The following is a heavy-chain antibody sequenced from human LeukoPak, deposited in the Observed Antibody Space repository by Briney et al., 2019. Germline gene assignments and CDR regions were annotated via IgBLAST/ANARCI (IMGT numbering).Heavy chain of an antibody. J-gene: IGHJ6*02. Sequence: GGSLRLSCAASGFAFSRYGMHWVRQAPGKGLEWVGRIKSNLDGGTTDYAAPVKGRFIISRDDSKNTLYVQMNSLKTEDTAVYYCTTTLVDPYYYYDINVWGQGTTVTVSS. D-gene: IGHD2-15*01. CDR1: GFAFSRYG. V-gene: IGHV3-15*01. CDR2: IKSNLDGGTT. CDR3: TTTLVDPYYYYDINV.